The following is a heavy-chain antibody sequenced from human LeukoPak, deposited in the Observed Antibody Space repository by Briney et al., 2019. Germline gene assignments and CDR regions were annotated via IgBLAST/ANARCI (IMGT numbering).Heavy chain of an antibody. V-gene: IGHV3-48*04. Sequence: PGGSLRLSCAASGFTFSSFPMSWVRQAPGKGLEWVSYISSSGSTIYYADSVKGRFTISRDNAKNSLYLQMNSLRAEDTAAYYCARDMSADYYYYGMDVWGQGTTVTVSS. CDR2: ISSSGSTI. CDR1: GFTFSSFP. J-gene: IGHJ6*02. CDR3: ARDMSADYYYYGMDV. D-gene: IGHD3-10*02.